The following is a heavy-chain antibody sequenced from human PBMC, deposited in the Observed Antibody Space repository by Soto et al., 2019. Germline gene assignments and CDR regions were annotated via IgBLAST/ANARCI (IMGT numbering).Heavy chain of an antibody. Sequence: EVQLVESGGGLVQPGGSLRLSCAASGFIFSNYWMTWVRQAPGKGLEWLANIKEDGSEIYYVDSVKGRFTISRDNAKNSLYLQMNSLRVDDTAVYYCARGQWGLRLGSDYWGQGTLVTVSS. D-gene: IGHD4-17*01. CDR2: IKEDGSEI. J-gene: IGHJ4*02. V-gene: IGHV3-7*01. CDR1: GFIFSNYW. CDR3: ARGQWGLRLGSDY.